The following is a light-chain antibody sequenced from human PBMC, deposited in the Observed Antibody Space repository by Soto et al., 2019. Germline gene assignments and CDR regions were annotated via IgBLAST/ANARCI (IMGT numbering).Light chain of an antibody. J-gene: IGKJ1*01. CDR1: QSVSSY. V-gene: IGKV3-11*01. Sequence: EIVLTQSPATLSLSPGERATLSCRASQSVSSYLAWYQQKPGQAPRLLIYDASNRATGIPARFSGSGSGTAFPLTISSLEPEDFAVYYCQQRSNWPTTFGQGTKVEIK. CDR2: DAS. CDR3: QQRSNWPTT.